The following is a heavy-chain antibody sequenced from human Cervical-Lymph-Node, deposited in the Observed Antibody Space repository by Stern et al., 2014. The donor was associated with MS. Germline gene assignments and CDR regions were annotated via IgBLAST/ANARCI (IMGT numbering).Heavy chain of an antibody. Sequence: VQLVESGGGVIQPGGSLRISCTASGFTVSRDYMTWVRQAPGKGLEWVPLITNVGRTFYTDSVKCRFTISRDDSKNTVYLHMTSLRAEDTAMYYCARDTSSPERSDWWGQGTLVTVSS. CDR1: GFTVSRDY. CDR3: ARDTSSPERSDW. D-gene: IGHD1-1*01. V-gene: IGHV3-53*01. CDR2: ITNVGRT. J-gene: IGHJ4*02.